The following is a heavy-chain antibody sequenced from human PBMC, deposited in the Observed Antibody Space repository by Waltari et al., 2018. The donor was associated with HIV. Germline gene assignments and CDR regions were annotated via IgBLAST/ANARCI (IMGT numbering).Heavy chain of an antibody. CDR3: AKVRLVVVITYYFDY. CDR1: GFTFCSHG. CDR2: ISYDGSNK. D-gene: IGHD3-22*01. V-gene: IGHV3-30*18. Sequence: QVQLVESGGGVVQPGRSLRLSCAAAGFTFCSHGIHWVRQVPGKGLEWVAVISYDGSNKYYADSVKGRFTISRDNSKNTLYLQMNSLRAEDTAVYYCAKVRLVVVITYYFDYWGQGTLVTVSS. J-gene: IGHJ4*02.